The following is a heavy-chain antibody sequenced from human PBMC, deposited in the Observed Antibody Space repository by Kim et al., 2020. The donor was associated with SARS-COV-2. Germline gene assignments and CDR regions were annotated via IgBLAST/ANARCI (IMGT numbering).Heavy chain of an antibody. CDR1: GFTFYDYG. V-gene: IGHV3-9*01. D-gene: IGHD2-8*01. Sequence: GGSLRLSCAVSGFTFYDYGMHWVRQAPGKGPEWVSGIIWNTGSTGYADSVRGRFTVSRDNASNSLYLQMNSLRTEDTALYYCVKDITPGCAGVWGPGTTVTVSS. CDR3: VKDITPGCAGV. J-gene: IGHJ6*02. CDR2: IIWNTGST.